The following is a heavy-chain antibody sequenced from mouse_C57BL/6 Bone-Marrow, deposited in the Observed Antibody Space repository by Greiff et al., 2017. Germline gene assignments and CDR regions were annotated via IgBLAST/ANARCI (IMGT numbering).Heavy chain of an antibody. CDR2: IYPSDSET. D-gene: IGHD1-1*01. CDR3: ARCCYCCYFAF. Sequence: QVQLQQPGAELVRPGSSVKLSCKASGYTFTSYWMDWVKQRPGQGLEWIGNIYPSDSETHYNQKFKDKATLTVDKSSSTAYMQLSSLTSEDSAVYYCARCCYCCYFAFWDRGKALTVS. J-gene: IGHJ2*01. V-gene: IGHV1-61*01. CDR1: GYTFTSYW.